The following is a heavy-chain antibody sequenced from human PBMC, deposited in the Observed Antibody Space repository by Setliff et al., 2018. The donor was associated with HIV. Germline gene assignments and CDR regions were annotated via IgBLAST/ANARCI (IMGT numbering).Heavy chain of an antibody. CDR2: INYSGST. Sequence: SETLSLTCTVSGDSVSSASYYWSWIRQPPGKGLEWIGYINYSGSTNYNPSLKSRVTISIDTSKSQISLKLTSVTAADTAMYHCARVYYFDSSGYYQRGDVFDIWGQGTMVTVSS. CDR3: ARVYYFDSSGYYQRGDVFDI. J-gene: IGHJ3*02. CDR1: GDSVSSASYY. V-gene: IGHV4-61*01. D-gene: IGHD3-22*01.